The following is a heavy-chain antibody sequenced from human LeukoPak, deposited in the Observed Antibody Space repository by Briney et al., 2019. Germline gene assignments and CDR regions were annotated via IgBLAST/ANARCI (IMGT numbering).Heavy chain of an antibody. Sequence: GRSLRLSCAASGFTFDDYAMHWVRQAPGKSLEWVSGISWYSDRTGYADSVKGRFTNSRDNAKNSLYLQMNSLRAEDMAFYYCARSQRKDQLLFGYYFDYWGQGALVAVSS. CDR3: ARSQRKDQLLFGYYFDY. V-gene: IGHV3-9*03. CDR2: ISWYSDRT. D-gene: IGHD2-2*01. CDR1: GFTFDDYA. J-gene: IGHJ4*02.